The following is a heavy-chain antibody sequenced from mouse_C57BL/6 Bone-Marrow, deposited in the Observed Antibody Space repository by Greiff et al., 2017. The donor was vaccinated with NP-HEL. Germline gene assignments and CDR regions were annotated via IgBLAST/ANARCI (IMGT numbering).Heavy chain of an antibody. CDR1: GYTFTSYG. D-gene: IGHD1-1*01. CDR3: ARRLIYYYGSSYVYFDV. V-gene: IGHV1-81*01. Sequence: QVQLQQSGAELARPGASVKLSCKASGYTFTSYGISWVKQRTGQGLEWIGEIYPRSGNTYYNEKFKGKATLTADKSSSTAYMELRSLTSEDSAVYFCARRLIYYYGSSYVYFDVWGTGTTVTVSS. J-gene: IGHJ1*03. CDR2: IYPRSGNT.